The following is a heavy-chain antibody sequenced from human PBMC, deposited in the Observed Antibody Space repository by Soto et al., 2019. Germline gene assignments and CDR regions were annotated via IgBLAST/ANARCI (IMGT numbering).Heavy chain of an antibody. CDR2: IYYSGST. D-gene: IGHD3-22*01. CDR3: ARDRSGCNELGFDP. V-gene: IGHV4-30-4*01. CDR1: GGSISSGDYY. Sequence: QVQLQESGPGLVKPSQTLSLTCTVSGGSISSGDYYWSWIRQPPGKGLEWIGYIYYSGSTYYNPSLKGRVTIPVDTSKNQFSLKLSSVTAADTAVYYCARDRSGCNELGFDPWGQGTLVTVSS. J-gene: IGHJ5*02.